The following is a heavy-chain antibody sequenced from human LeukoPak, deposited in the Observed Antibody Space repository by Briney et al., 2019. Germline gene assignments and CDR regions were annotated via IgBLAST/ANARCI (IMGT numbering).Heavy chain of an antibody. J-gene: IGHJ6*02. D-gene: IGHD6-19*01. Sequence: ASVKVSCKASGNTFTGYYMHWVRQAPGQGLEWMGWINPNSGGTNYAQKFQGRVTMTRDTSISTAYMELSRLRSDDTAVYYCARSDLGGSGWVRYYYYGMDVWGQGTTVTVSS. CDR1: GNTFTGYY. CDR3: ARSDLGGSGWVRYYYYGMDV. CDR2: INPNSGGT. V-gene: IGHV1-2*02.